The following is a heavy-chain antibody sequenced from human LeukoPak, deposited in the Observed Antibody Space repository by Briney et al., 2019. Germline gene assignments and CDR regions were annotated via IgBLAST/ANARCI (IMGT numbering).Heavy chain of an antibody. V-gene: IGHV1-3*01. D-gene: IGHD3-10*01. CDR1: GYTFTSYA. Sequence: GASVKVSCKASGYTFTSYAMHWVRQAPGQRLEWMGWINAGNGNTKYSQKFRGRVTITRDTSASTAYMELSSLRSEDTAVYYCARAAPLLWFGEAGVWGQGTLVTVSS. J-gene: IGHJ4*02. CDR3: ARAAPLLWFGEAGV. CDR2: INAGNGNT.